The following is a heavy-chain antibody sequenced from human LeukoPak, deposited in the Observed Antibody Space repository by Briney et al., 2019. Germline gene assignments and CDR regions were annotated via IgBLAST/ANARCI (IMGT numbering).Heavy chain of an antibody. CDR2: MNPNSGNT. CDR3: ARDCSRTSCYTRFDY. D-gene: IGHD2-2*02. CDR1: GYTFTSYD. V-gene: IGHV1-8*01. J-gene: IGHJ4*02. Sequence: ASVKVSCKASGYTFTSYDINWVRQATGQGLEWMGWMNPNSGNTGYAQKFRGRVTITRNTSISTAYMELSSLGSEDTAVYYCARDCSRTSCYTRFDYWGQGTLVTVSS.